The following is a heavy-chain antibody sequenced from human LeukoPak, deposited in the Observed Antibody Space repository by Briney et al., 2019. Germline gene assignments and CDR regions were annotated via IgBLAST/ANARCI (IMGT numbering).Heavy chain of an antibody. V-gene: IGHV3-23*01. Sequence: PGGSLRLSCAASGCTFSNYAMSWVRQAPGKGLELVSGISGSGGDTYYADSAKARFTISRDHSTNTLSLQMNSLRAEAPAVYYCAKDRSCTNNICHGDFDYWGQGTLVTVSS. D-gene: IGHD2-8*01. CDR2: ISGSGGDT. CDR1: GCTFSNYA. CDR3: AKDRSCTNNICHGDFDY. J-gene: IGHJ4*02.